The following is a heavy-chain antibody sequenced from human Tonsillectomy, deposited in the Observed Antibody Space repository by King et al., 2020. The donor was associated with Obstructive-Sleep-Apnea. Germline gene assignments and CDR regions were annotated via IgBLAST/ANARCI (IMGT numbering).Heavy chain of an antibody. D-gene: IGHD1-26*01. Sequence: HVQLVESGGGVVQPGRSLRLSCAASGFTFSSYAMHWVRQAPGKGLEWGAVISYDGSNKYYADSVKGRFTISRDNSKNTLYLQMNSLRAEDTAVYYCARGGSYGPYFDYWGQGTLVTVSS. J-gene: IGHJ4*02. CDR1: GFTFSSYA. CDR2: ISYDGSNK. CDR3: ARGGSYGPYFDY. V-gene: IGHV3-30*04.